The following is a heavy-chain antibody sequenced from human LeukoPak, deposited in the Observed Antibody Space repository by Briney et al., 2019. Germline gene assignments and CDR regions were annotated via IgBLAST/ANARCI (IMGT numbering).Heavy chain of an antibody. V-gene: IGHV1-2*04. CDR3: AASDILTGHYGNGMDV. D-gene: IGHD3-9*01. CDR1: GYTFTGYY. Sequence: ASVKVSCKASGYTFTGYYMHWVRQAPGQGLEWMGWINPNSGGTNYAQKFQGWVTMTRDTSISTAYMELSRLRSDDTAVYYCAASDILTGHYGNGMDVWGQGTTVTVSS. J-gene: IGHJ6*02. CDR2: INPNSGGT.